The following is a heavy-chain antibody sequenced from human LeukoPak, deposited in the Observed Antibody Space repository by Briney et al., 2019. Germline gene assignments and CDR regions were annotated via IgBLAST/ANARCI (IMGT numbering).Heavy chain of an antibody. CDR1: GFTFSSYS. Sequence: GGSLRLSCAASGFTFSSYSMNWVRQAPGKGLEWVSSISSSSSYIYYADSVKGRFTISRDNAKNSLYLQMNSLRAEDTAVYYCARDRIQLWPYYFDYWGQGTLVTVSS. V-gene: IGHV3-21*01. CDR2: ISSSSSYI. CDR3: ARDRIQLWPYYFDY. D-gene: IGHD5-18*01. J-gene: IGHJ4*02.